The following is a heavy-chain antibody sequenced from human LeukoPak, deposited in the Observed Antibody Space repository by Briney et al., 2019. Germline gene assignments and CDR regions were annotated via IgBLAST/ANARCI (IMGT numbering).Heavy chain of an antibody. CDR1: GFTFDDYA. CDR3: AKDMASGPGYYDFWSGYYFDY. J-gene: IGHJ4*02. CDR2: ISWNSGSI. Sequence: GGSLRLSCAASGFTFDDYAMHWVRQAPGKGLEWVSGISWNSGSIGYADSVKGRFTISRDNAKNSLYLQMNSLRAEDTALYYCAKDMASGPGYYDFWSGYYFDYWGQGTLVTVSS. V-gene: IGHV3-9*01. D-gene: IGHD3-3*01.